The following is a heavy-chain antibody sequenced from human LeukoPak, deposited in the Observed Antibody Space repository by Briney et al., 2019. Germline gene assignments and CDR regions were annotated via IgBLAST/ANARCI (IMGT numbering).Heavy chain of an antibody. Sequence: GASVKVSCKASGYTFTSYGISWVRQAPGQGLEWMGWISAYNGNTNYAQKLQGRVTMTTDTSTSTAYMELRSLRSDDTAVYYCARSEVLLWFGDPRGFDPWGQGTLVTVSS. CDR1: GYTFTSYG. CDR3: ARSEVLLWFGDPRGFDP. CDR2: ISAYNGNT. V-gene: IGHV1-18*01. D-gene: IGHD3-10*01. J-gene: IGHJ5*02.